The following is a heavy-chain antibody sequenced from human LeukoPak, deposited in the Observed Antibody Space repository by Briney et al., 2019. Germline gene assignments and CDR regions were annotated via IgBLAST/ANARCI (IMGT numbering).Heavy chain of an antibody. CDR2: ISGSGGGT. CDR1: GFRFSSYV. Sequence: GGSLRLSCAVSGFRFSSYVMSWVRQAPGKRPEWVSGISGSGGGTYYADSVKGRFATSRDNSKNTLDLQMNSLRAEDTAVYYCVQEGPRGLAFDIWGQGTKVTVSS. V-gene: IGHV3-23*01. J-gene: IGHJ3*02. CDR3: VQEGPRGLAFDI.